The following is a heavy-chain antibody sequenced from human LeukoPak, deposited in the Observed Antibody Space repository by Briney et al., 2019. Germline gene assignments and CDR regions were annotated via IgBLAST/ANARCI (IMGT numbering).Heavy chain of an antibody. D-gene: IGHD2-2*01. CDR2: IYYSGST. Sequence: SQTLSLTCTVSGGSISSGGYYWSWIRQHPGKGLEWIGYIYYSGSTYYNPSLKSRVTISVDTSKSQFSLKLSSVTAADTAVYYCAAIVVVPAAFDYWGQGTLVTVSS. CDR3: AAIVVVPAAFDY. V-gene: IGHV4-31*03. CDR1: GGSISSGGYY. J-gene: IGHJ4*02.